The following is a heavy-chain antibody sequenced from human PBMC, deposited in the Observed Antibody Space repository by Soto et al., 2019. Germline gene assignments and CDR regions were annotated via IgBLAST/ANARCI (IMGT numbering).Heavy chain of an antibody. D-gene: IGHD2-2*01. CDR1: GFTFSNYW. V-gene: IGHV3-74*01. J-gene: IGHJ4*02. Sequence: EVQLAESGGGLVQPGGSLRLSCAASGFTFSNYWMHWVRQAPGKGLVWVSRIKTNGSNATYADSVKGRFTISRDNAKNTLYLQMNSLRAEDTAVYYCARGECDTASCDFGCTHWGQGTLVTVAS. CDR2: IKTNGSNA. CDR3: ARGECDTASCDFGCTH.